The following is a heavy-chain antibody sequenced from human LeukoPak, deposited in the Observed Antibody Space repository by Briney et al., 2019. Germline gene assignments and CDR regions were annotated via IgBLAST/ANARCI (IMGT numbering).Heavy chain of an antibody. Sequence: GTSLRLSCAASGFTFSDYGMHWVRQAPGKGLEGVAVIWYDGSIKYYADSVKGRFTISRDNSKNTLYLQMNRLRAEDTAVYYCARRDGDNDRGFEYWGQGTLVTVSS. J-gene: IGHJ4*02. CDR2: IWYDGSIK. D-gene: IGHD4-23*01. CDR1: GFTFSDYG. V-gene: IGHV3-33*01. CDR3: ARRDGDNDRGFEY.